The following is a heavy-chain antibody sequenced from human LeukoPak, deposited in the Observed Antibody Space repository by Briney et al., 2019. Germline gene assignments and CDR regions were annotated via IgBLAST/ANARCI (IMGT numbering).Heavy chain of an antibody. CDR1: GFTFDDYA. J-gene: IGHJ4*02. CDR3: AKGSGRYWTFFDF. CDR2: ISWNSGSI. V-gene: IGHV3-9*01. Sequence: GGSLRLSCAVSGFTFDDYAMHWVRQAPGKGLEWVSGISWNSGSIDYADSVKGRFTISRDNANNSLYLQMNSLRPEDTALYYCAKGSGRYWTFFDFWGQGTLVSVSS. D-gene: IGHD1-26*01.